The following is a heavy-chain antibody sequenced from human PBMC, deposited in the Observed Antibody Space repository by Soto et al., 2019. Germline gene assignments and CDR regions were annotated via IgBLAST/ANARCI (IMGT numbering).Heavy chain of an antibody. D-gene: IGHD3-10*01. CDR2: IYNDGTYS. Sequence: GGSLTLSCAASGFIFKMYWLHWVRQSPGKGLVWVSRIYNDGTYSDYADSVRGRFTTSTENAYDTLYLQMNNLRAEDSGMYYYTRGPRPISNGTGADWGQGTQVTVSS. CDR3: TRGPRPISNGTGAD. J-gene: IGHJ4*02. V-gene: IGHV3-74*01. CDR1: GFIFKMYW.